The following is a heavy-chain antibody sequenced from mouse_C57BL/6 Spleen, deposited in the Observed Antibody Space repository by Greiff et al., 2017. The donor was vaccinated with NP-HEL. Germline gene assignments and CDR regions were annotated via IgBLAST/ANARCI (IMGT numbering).Heavy chain of an antibody. CDR1: GYTFTSYW. Sequence: QVQLQQPGAELVRPGTSVKLSCKASGYTFTSYWMHWVKQRPGQGLEWIGVIDPSDSYTNYNQKFKGKATLTVDTSSSTAYMQLSSLTSEDSAVYYCVDYGSSYGYFDVWGTGTTVTVSS. V-gene: IGHV1-59*01. CDR2: IDPSDSYT. CDR3: VDYGSSYGYFDV. D-gene: IGHD1-1*01. J-gene: IGHJ1*03.